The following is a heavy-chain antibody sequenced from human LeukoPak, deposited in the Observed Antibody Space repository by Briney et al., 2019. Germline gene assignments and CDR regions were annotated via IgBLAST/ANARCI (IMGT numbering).Heavy chain of an antibody. D-gene: IGHD4-17*01. CDR1: GFIFSSSA. V-gene: IGHV1-58*01. CDR2: IVVGSGNT. J-gene: IGHJ4*02. Sequence: GASVKVSCKASGFIFSSSAVQWVRQARGQRLEWIGWIVVGSGNTNYAQNFQERVTITRDMSTSTAYMELSSLRSEDTAVYYCVADCYGDCIGWGQGTLVTVSS. CDR3: VADCYGDCIG.